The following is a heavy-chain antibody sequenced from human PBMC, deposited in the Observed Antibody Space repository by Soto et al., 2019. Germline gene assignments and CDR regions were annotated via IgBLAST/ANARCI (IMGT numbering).Heavy chain of an antibody. J-gene: IGHJ4*02. V-gene: IGHV3-23*01. Sequence: EVQLLESGGGLVQPGGSLRLSCTASGFSLSTYGVTWVRQAPGKGLEWVSGVSGGSGTPHYADSVKGRFTITTDNSENTAYLQMKSLSVEDTAVYYCAKWNGYGDHWGQGTLVTVS. D-gene: IGHD1-1*01. CDR1: GFSLSTYG. CDR2: VSGGSGTP. CDR3: AKWNGYGDH.